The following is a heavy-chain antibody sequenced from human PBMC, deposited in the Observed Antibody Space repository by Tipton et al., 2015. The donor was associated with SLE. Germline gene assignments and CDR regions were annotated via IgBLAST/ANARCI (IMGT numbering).Heavy chain of an antibody. Sequence: TLSLTCTVSGASINSNFWSWIRQSPGKGLEWIGYIYYSGSTNYNPSLKSRVTISVDTSKNQFSLKLSSVTAADTAVYYCARDRTGGGAFDIWGQGTMVTVSS. D-gene: IGHD1-14*01. J-gene: IGHJ3*02. CDR3: ARDRTGGGAFDI. V-gene: IGHV4-59*01. CDR2: IYYSGST. CDR1: GASINSNF.